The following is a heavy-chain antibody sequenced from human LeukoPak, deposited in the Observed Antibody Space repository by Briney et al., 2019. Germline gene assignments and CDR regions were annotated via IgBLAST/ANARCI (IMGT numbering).Heavy chain of an antibody. D-gene: IGHD3-22*01. CDR1: GGSISSSSYY. CDR2: VHYSGST. V-gene: IGHV4-39*07. CDR3: ASKAHYDSNY. J-gene: IGHJ4*02. Sequence: ASETLSLTCTVSGGSISSSSYYWGWIRQPPGKGLEWIGGVHYSGSTYYNPSLKSRVTISVDTSKNQFSLKLSSVTAADTAVYYCASKAHYDSNYWGQGTLVTVSS.